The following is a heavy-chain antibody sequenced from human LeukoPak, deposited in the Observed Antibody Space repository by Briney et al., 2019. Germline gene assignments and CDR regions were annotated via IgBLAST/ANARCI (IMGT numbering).Heavy chain of an antibody. J-gene: IGHJ4*02. Sequence: GGSLRLSCAASGFTFSSYAMSWVRQAPGEGLEWVSAISGSGDNTYYAYSVKGRFTIFRDNSENTLYLQMNSLRVEDTAVYYCARGGFSTGWYAIDRFDYWGQGTLVTVSS. V-gene: IGHV3-23*01. D-gene: IGHD6-13*01. CDR2: ISGSGDNT. CDR1: GFTFSSYA. CDR3: ARGGFSTGWYAIDRFDY.